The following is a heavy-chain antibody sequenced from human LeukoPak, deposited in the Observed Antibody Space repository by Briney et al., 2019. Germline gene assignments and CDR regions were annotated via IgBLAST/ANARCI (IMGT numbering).Heavy chain of an antibody. CDR1: GFIFSSYA. J-gene: IGHJ4*02. D-gene: IGHD3-10*01. CDR2: ISVSGGST. V-gene: IGHV3-23*01. Sequence: PGGSLRLSCAASGFIFSSYAMSWVRQAPGKGLEWVSAISVSGGSTYYADSVKGRFTISRDNSKNTLYLQMNSLRAEDTAVYYCAKGASITMVRGAFDYWGQGTLVTVSS. CDR3: AKGASITMVRGAFDY.